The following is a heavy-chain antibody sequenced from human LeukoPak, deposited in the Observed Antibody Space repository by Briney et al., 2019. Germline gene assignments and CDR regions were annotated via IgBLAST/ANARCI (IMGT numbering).Heavy chain of an antibody. CDR3: ASGLLTLFDY. Sequence: ASVKVSCKASGYTFTSYYMHWVRQAPGQGLEWMGIINPSGGSTSYARKFQGRVTMTRDTSTSTVYMELSSLRPEDTAVYYCASGLLTLFDYWGQGTLVTVSS. V-gene: IGHV1-46*01. CDR1: GYTFTSYY. J-gene: IGHJ4*02. D-gene: IGHD2-15*01. CDR2: INPSGGST.